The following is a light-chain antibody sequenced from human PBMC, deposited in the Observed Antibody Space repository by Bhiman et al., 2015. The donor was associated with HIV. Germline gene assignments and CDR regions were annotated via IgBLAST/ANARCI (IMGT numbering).Light chain of an antibody. Sequence: QSALTQPASVSGSPGQSITISCTGTSSDVGGYNYVSWYQQHPGKAPKLMIYDVSKRPSGVSNRFSGSKSGNTASLTISGLQAEDEADYYCCSYAGSPLVFGSGTKVTVL. V-gene: IGLV2-14*03. CDR3: CSYAGSPLV. J-gene: IGLJ1*01. CDR1: SSDVGGYNY. CDR2: DVS.